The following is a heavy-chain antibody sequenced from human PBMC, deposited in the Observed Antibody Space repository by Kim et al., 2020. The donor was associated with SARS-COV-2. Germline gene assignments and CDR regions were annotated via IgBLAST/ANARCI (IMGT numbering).Heavy chain of an antibody. J-gene: IGHJ4*02. V-gene: IGHV3-11*06. CDR3: ARHGYDYVWGSYRHFDY. D-gene: IGHD3-16*02. Sequence: VTCRFTISRANANNSLYLQMTSLRAEDTAVYYCARHGYDYVWGSYRHFDYWGQGTLVTVSS.